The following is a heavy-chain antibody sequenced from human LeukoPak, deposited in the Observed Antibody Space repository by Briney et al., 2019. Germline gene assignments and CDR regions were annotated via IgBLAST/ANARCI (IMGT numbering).Heavy chain of an antibody. D-gene: IGHD6-13*01. V-gene: IGHV3-30*02. CDR3: AKGVSSSWSNDAFDI. Sequence: GGSLRLSCAASGFTFSSYGMHWVRQAPGKGLEWVAVIWYDGSNKYYADSVKGRFTISRDNSKNTLYLQMNSLRTEDTAVYYCAKGVSSSWSNDAFDIWGQGTMVTVSS. CDR1: GFTFSSYG. J-gene: IGHJ3*02. CDR2: IWYDGSNK.